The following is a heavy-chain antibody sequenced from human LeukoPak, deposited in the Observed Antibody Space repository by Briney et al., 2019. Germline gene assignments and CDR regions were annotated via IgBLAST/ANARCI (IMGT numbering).Heavy chain of an antibody. CDR2: IYYSGST. CDR3: ASGRQQLAHYGMDV. CDR1: GGSISSYY. D-gene: IGHD6-13*01. Sequence: ADTLTLTCTVSGGSISSYYWSWIRQPPGKGLEWIGYIYYSGSTNYNPALKSRVTISVDTSNNQFPLKLSSVTAADTAVYYCASGRQQLAHYGMDVWGQGTTVTVSS. J-gene: IGHJ6*02. V-gene: IGHV4-59*07.